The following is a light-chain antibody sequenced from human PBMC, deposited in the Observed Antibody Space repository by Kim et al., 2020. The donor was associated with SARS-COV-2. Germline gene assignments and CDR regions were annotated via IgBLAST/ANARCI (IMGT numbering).Light chain of an antibody. CDR2: YVS. CDR3: TSYTGADTVV. V-gene: IGLV2-14*03. Sequence: GQSTTISCTGLSSLVGYYNYVSWYQQHPDKAPKLIIYYVSDRPSGVSTHFSGSKSGNTASLTISGLQAADEADYYCTSYTGADTVVFGGGTQLTVL. CDR1: SSLVGYYNY. J-gene: IGLJ2*01.